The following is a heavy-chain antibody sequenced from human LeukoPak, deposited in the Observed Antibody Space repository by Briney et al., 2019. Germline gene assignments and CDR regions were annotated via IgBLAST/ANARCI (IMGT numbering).Heavy chain of an antibody. Sequence: AAVKVSCKASGYTFTGYYMHWVRQAPGQGLEWMGWINPNSGGTNYAQTFQGRVTMTRDTSISTAYMERIRMRSDDTAVYYCARASSVGTSVDYWGQGTLVTVSS. CDR3: ARASSVGTSVDY. CDR1: GYTFTGYY. D-gene: IGHD3-10*01. CDR2: INPNSGGT. V-gene: IGHV1-2*02. J-gene: IGHJ4*02.